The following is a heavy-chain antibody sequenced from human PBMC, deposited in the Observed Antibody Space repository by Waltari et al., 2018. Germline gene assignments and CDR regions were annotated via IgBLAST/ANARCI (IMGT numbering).Heavy chain of an antibody. D-gene: IGHD5-12*01. CDR2: IYYSGST. CDR3: ARDRGYSGYDLLDAFDI. V-gene: IGHV4-30-4*08. Sequence: QVQLQESGPGLVKPSQTLSLICTVSGGSISGADYYWSWVRQPPGKGLEWIGYIYYSGSTYYNPSLKRRVTISVDTSKNQFSLKLSSVTAADTAVYYCARDRGYSGYDLLDAFDIWGLGTIVTVSS. CDR1: GGSISGADYY. J-gene: IGHJ3*02.